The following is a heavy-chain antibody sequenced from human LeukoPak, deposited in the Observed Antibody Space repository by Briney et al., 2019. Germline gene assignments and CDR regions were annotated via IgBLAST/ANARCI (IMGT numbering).Heavy chain of an antibody. Sequence: KSSETLSLTCAVSGGSFSGFYWSWIRQPPGGGLEWIADINHSGTTNYNPSLKSRVTISVDTSKNQFSLNLKSMTAADTAVYYCTGQYSSSYYSDYWGQGTLVTVSS. CDR2: INHSGTT. CDR1: GGSFSGFY. D-gene: IGHD6-6*01. J-gene: IGHJ4*02. V-gene: IGHV4-34*01. CDR3: TGQYSSSYYSDY.